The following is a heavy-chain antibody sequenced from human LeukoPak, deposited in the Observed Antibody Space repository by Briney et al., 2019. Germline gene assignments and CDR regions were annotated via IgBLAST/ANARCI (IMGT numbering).Heavy chain of an antibody. D-gene: IGHD2-2*01. CDR3: AKTPLGYCSSTSCYGRGFDY. V-gene: IGHV3-23*01. CDR2: ISGSGGST. J-gene: IGHJ4*02. Sequence: PGGSLRLSCAASGFTFSSYAMSWVRQAPGKGLEWVSAISGSGGSTYYADSVKGRFTISRDNSKNTLYLQMNSLRAEDTAVYYCAKTPLGYCSSTSCYGRGFDYWGQGTLVTVSP. CDR1: GFTFSSYA.